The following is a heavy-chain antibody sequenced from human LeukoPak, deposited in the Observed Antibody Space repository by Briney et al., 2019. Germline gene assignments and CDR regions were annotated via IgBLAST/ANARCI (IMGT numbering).Heavy chain of an antibody. V-gene: IGHV3-15*01. CDR3: TTEPKVVVPAATFFDY. J-gene: IGHJ4*02. CDR2: IKSKTDGGTT. CDR1: GFTFSNAW. Sequence: GGSLRLSCAASGFTFSNAWMSWVRQAPGKGLEWVGRIKSKTDGGTTDYAAPVKGRFTISRDDSKNTLYLQMNSLKTEDTAVYYCTTEPKVVVPAATFFDYWGQGTLVTVSS. D-gene: IGHD2-2*01.